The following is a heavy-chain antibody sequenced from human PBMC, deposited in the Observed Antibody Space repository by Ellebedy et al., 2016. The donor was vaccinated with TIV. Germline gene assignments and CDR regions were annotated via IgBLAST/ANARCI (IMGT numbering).Heavy chain of an antibody. J-gene: IGHJ6*03. CDR3: ARTPNAQSRISFYMDV. D-gene: IGHD2-15*01. CDR1: GYTFTSYG. Sequence: ASVKVSXXASGYTFTSYGISWVRQAPGQGLEWMGIINPSGGSTSYAQKFQGRVTMTRDTSTSTVYMELSSLRSEDTAVYYCARTPNAQSRISFYMDVWGKGTTVTVSS. CDR2: INPSGGST. V-gene: IGHV1-46*01.